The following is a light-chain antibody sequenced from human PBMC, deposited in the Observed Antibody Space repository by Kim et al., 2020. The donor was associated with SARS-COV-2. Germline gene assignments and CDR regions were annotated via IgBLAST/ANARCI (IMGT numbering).Light chain of an antibody. CDR3: QSYDSSLSGPVL. J-gene: IGLJ2*01. Sequence: RGTISCTGRSSNIGAGYDVHWYQQLPGTAPKLLIYDNTNRPSGVADRFSGSKSVTSASLAITGLQAEDEADYYCQSYDSSLSGPVLFGGGTKLTVL. V-gene: IGLV1-40*01. CDR2: DNT. CDR1: SSNIGAGYD.